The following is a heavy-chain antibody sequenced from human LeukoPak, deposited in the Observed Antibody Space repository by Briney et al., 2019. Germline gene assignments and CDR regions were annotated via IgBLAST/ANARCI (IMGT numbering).Heavy chain of an antibody. CDR3: ARLDATYSSSRYLGY. CDR1: GGSISSSNYY. Sequence: SETLSLTCTVSGGSISSSNYYWGWIRQPPGRGLEWFGSIHYSGSAYYNPSPKSRVTISVDTSKNQFSLKLNSVTAADTAVYYCARLDATYSSSRYLGYWGQGTLVTVSS. V-gene: IGHV4-39*01. J-gene: IGHJ4*02. CDR2: IHYSGSA. D-gene: IGHD6-13*01.